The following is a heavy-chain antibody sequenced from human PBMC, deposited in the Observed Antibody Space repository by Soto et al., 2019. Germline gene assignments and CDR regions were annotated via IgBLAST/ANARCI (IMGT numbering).Heavy chain of an antibody. J-gene: IGHJ1*01. CDR3: SKGDSSGFSGGGPFQF. CDR1: GFTFNIYN. CDR2: ISSSSSFI. V-gene: IGHV3-21*01. D-gene: IGHD3-22*01. Sequence: EVQLVESGGGPVKPGGSLRLSCAASGFTFNIYNMNWVRQAPGKGLEWVSSISSSSSFIYYADSVKGRFTISSDNANNSLLLQLNTLRSEDTAVYYCSKGDSSGFSGGGPFQFWGQGALVTVSS.